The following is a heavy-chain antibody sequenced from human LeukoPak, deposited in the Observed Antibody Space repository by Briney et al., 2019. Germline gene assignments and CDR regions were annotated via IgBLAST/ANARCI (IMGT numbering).Heavy chain of an antibody. CDR1: GYTFTSYD. Sequence: ASVKVSCKASGYTFTSYDINWVRQATGQGLEWVGWMNPNSGSTGYAQKFQGRVTMTKNTSISTAYMELSSLRSEDTAVYYCATSAIPTVIGAFDIWGQGTMVTVSS. CDR3: ATSAIPTVIGAFDI. CDR2: MNPNSGST. J-gene: IGHJ3*02. V-gene: IGHV1-8*01. D-gene: IGHD4-17*01.